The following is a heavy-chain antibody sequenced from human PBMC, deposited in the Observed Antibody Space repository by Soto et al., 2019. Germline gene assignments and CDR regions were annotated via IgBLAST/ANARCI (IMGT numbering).Heavy chain of an antibody. CDR3: AREAPMDV. V-gene: IGHV3-53*01. Sequence: AVGSLRLSCAASGFTVSSKYMSWVRQAPGKGLEWVSVLWSAGNTYYADSVRGRFTISRDNSKNTLFLEMSSLTADDTAVYYCAREAPMDVWGQGTTVTVSS. CDR2: LWSAGNT. CDR1: GFTVSSKY. J-gene: IGHJ6*02.